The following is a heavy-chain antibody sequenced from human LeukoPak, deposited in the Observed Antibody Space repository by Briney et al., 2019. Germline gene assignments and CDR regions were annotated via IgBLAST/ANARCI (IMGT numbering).Heavy chain of an antibody. CDR1: GYTFTSYD. CDR3: ARAGVVAVAVPQGY. Sequence: ASVKVSCKASGYTFTSYDINWVRQATGQGLEWMGWMNPNSGNTGYAQKFQGRVTMTRNTSISTAYMELSSLRSEDTAVYYCARAGVVAVAVPQGYGGQETLVTVSS. J-gene: IGHJ4*02. CDR2: MNPNSGNT. V-gene: IGHV1-8*01. D-gene: IGHD6-19*01.